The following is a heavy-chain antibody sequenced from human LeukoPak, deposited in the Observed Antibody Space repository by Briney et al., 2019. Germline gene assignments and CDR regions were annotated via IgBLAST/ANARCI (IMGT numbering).Heavy chain of an antibody. CDR1: GYSFSSYW. CDR2: IYPSDSDT. Sequence: GESLKISCKASGYSFSSYWIGWVRQMPGKGLEWMGIIYPSDSDTRYSPSFQGQATISADKSINTAYLQWSSLKASDTAMYYCARGPYTSGWSVDYWGQGTLVTVSS. V-gene: IGHV5-51*01. D-gene: IGHD6-19*01. CDR3: ARGPYTSGWSVDY. J-gene: IGHJ4*02.